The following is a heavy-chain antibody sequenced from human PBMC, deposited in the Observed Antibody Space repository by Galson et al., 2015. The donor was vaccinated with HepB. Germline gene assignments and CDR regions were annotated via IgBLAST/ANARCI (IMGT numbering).Heavy chain of an antibody. V-gene: IGHV3-48*04. CDR1: GFTFSSYS. CDR3: ARDQIAAAGMGY. D-gene: IGHD6-13*01. J-gene: IGHJ4*02. CDR2: ISSSSSTI. Sequence: SLRLSCAASGFTFSSYSMNWVRQAPGKGLEWVSYISSSSSTICYADSVKGRFTISRDNAKNSLYLQMNSLRAEDTAVYYCARDQIAAAGMGYWGQGTLVTVSS.